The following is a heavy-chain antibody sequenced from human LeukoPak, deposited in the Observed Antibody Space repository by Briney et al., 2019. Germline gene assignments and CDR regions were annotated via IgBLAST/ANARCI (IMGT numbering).Heavy chain of an antibody. Sequence: PGGSLRLSCAASGFTFSSYWMSWVRQAPGKGLEWVTNIKQDGSEKYYVDSVKGRFTISRDNAKNSLYLQMNSLRAEDTAVYYYARSGTIYPDFDYWGQGTLVTVSS. CDR3: ARSGTIYPDFDY. D-gene: IGHD1-1*01. J-gene: IGHJ4*02. CDR1: GFTFSSYW. CDR2: IKQDGSEK. V-gene: IGHV3-7*01.